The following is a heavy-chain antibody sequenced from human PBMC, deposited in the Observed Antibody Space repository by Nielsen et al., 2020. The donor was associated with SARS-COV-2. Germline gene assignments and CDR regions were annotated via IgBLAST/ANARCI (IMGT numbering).Heavy chain of an antibody. Sequence: SETLSLTCAVYGGSFSGYYWSWIRQPPGRGLEWIGYIYYSGSTNYNPSLKSRVTISVDTSKNQFSLKLSSVTAADTAVYYCARGFDYWGQGTLVTVSS. J-gene: IGHJ4*02. CDR1: GGSFSGYY. CDR3: ARGFDY. CDR2: IYYSGST. V-gene: IGHV4-59*08.